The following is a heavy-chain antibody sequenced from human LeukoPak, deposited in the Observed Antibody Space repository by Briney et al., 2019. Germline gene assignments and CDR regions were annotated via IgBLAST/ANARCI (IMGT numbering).Heavy chain of an antibody. CDR1: GYSISSGYY. J-gene: IGHJ6*03. V-gene: IGHV4-38-2*02. D-gene: IGHD3-10*01. CDR3: ARRAIGYGSGSYYYYYMDV. Sequence: SETLSLTCTVSGYSISSGYYWGWIRQPPGKGLEWIGSIYHSGSTYYNPSLKSRVTISVDTSKNQFSLKLSSVTAADTAVYYCARRAIGYGSGSYYYYYMDVWGKGTTVTISS. CDR2: IYHSGST.